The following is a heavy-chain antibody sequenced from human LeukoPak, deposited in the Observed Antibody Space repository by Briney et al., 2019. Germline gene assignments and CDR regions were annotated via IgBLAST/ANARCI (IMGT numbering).Heavy chain of an antibody. CDR3: ARPAGYYYYYYMDV. V-gene: IGHV4-39*01. J-gene: IGHJ6*03. CDR2: IYYSGST. Sequence: TSETLSLTCTVSGGSISSSSYYWGWIRQPPGKGLEWIGSIYYSGSTYYNPSLKSRVTISVDTSKNQFSLKLSSVTAADTAVYYCARPAGYYYYYYMDVWGKGTTVTVSS. CDR1: GGSISSSSYY.